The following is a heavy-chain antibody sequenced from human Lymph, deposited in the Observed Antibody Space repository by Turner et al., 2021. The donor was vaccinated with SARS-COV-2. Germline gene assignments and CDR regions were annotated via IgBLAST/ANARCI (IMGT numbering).Heavy chain of an antibody. V-gene: IGHV4-39*01. J-gene: IGHJ3*02. CDR3: ARHTLFYIGSYSGAFDI. CDR2: IYFSCNA. Sequence: QLQLQESGPGLVKPSETLSLTCTVSGGSISSSSYYWGWIRQPPGKGRGWIGNIYFSCNAYYNSSLNSRVSISVDTSKNQFSLKLSSVTVADSAMYYCARHTLFYIGSYSGAFDIWGQGTMFTVSS. D-gene: IGHD1-26*01. CDR1: GGSISSSSYY.